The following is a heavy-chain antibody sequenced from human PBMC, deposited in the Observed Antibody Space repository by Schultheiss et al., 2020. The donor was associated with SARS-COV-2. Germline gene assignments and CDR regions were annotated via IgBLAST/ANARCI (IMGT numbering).Heavy chain of an antibody. CDR1: GYTFTSYY. Sequence: ASVKVSCKASGYTFTSYYMHWVRQAPGQGLEWMGIINPSGGSTSYAQKFQGRVTMTRDTSTSTVYMELSSLRSEDTAVYYCARSSSSPTLHYYYGMDVWGQGTTVTVSS. J-gene: IGHJ6*02. V-gene: IGHV1-46*01. D-gene: IGHD6-13*01. CDR2: INPSGGST. CDR3: ARSSSSPTLHYYYGMDV.